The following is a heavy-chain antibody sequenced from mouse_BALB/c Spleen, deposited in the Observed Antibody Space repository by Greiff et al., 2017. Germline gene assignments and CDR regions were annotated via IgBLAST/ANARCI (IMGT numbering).Heavy chain of an antibody. CDR2: IYPGDGDT. D-gene: IGHD2-1*01. CDR1: GYAFSSYW. J-gene: IGHJ4*01. CDR3: ARGGNPYAMDY. Sequence: VQLQQSGAELVRPGSSVKISCKASGYAFSSYWMNWVKQRPGQGLEWIGQIYPGDGDTNYNGKFKGKATLTADKSSSTAYMQLSSLTSEDSAVYFCARGGNPYAMDYWGQGTSVTVSS. V-gene: IGHV1-80*01.